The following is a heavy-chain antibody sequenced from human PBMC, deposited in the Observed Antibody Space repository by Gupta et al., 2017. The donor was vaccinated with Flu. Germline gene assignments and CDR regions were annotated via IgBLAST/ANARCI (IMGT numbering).Heavy chain of an antibody. CDR1: GGSISSSSYY. J-gene: IGHJ4*02. V-gene: IGHV4-39*01. D-gene: IGHD6-13*01. CDR2: IYYSGST. Sequence: QLQLQESGPGLVKPSETLSLTCTVSGGSISSSSYYWGWIRQPPGKGLEWIGSIYYSGSTYYNPSLKSRVTISVDTSKNQFSLKLSSVTAADTAVYYCARHWARFVGYSSTFDYWGQGTLVTVSS. CDR3: ARHWARFVGYSSTFDY.